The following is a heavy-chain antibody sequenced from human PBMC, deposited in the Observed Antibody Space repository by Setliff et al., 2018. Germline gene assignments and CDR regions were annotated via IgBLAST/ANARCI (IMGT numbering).Heavy chain of an antibody. CDR1: GDSISTGINY. CDR3: ARSLGSGSYYGSRPFHSDY. CDR2: IDRSGNT. D-gene: IGHD3-10*01. Sequence: TVSGDSISTGINYWSWIRQPAGKGLEWIGHIDRSGNTNFNPSLKSRVTISGDRSKNQFSLELSSVTAADTAVYYCARSLGSGSYYGSRPFHSDYWGQGILVTVSS. J-gene: IGHJ4*02. V-gene: IGHV4-61*09.